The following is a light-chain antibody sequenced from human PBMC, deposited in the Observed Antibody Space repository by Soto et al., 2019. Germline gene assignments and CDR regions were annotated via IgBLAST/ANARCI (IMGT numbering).Light chain of an antibody. J-gene: IGKJ1*01. CDR1: QSIGDS. CDR3: QLYNFYSRT. V-gene: IGKV1-5*01. Sequence: DIQMYHSPSTLSATVGDRVTITCRASQSIGDSLAWYQQKPGKAPYLLISDVSSLERGVPSRFSGSGSGTEFTLTISSMQPDDFATFYCQLYNFYSRTLGQGTIVDIK. CDR2: DVS.